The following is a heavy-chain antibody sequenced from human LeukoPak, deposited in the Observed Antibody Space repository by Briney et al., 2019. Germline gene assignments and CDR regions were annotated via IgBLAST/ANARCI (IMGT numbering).Heavy chain of an antibody. CDR3: ARSLEYCSSTSCYYYYGMDV. V-gene: IGHV4-59*01. J-gene: IGHJ6*02. D-gene: IGHD2-2*01. CDR1: GGSISSYY. CDR2: IYYSGST. Sequence: SETLSLTCTVSGGSISSYYWSWIRQPPGKGLEWIGYIYYSGSTNYNPSLKSRVTISVDTSKNQFSLKLSSVTAADTAVYYCARSLEYCSSTSCYYYYGMDVWGQGTTVTASS.